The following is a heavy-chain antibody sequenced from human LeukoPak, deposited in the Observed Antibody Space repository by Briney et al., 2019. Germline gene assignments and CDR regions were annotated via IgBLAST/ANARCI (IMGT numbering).Heavy chain of an antibody. J-gene: IGHJ2*01. CDR1: GGSISTGSYY. CDR2: IYYSGST. CDR3: ARARDWYFDL. V-gene: IGHV4-61*01. Sequence: PSETLSLTCTVSGGSISTGSYYWSWIRQPPGKGLEWIGYIYYSGSTNYNPSLKSRVTISVDTSKNQFSLKLSSVTAADTAVYYCARARDWYFDLWGRGALVTVSS.